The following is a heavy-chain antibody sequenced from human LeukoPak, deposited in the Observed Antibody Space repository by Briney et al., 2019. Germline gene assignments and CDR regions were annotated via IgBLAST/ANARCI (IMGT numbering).Heavy chain of an antibody. J-gene: IGHJ4*02. CDR1: GFTFSDYY. Sequence: PGGSLRLSCAASGFTFSDYYMSWIRQAPGKGLEWISYISSSGSIEYYADSVKGRITISRDNAKNSVYLQLNSLRAEDTAVYYCARGNGWSKIIFDYWGQGTLVTVSS. V-gene: IGHV3-11*01. D-gene: IGHD6-19*01. CDR3: ARGNGWSKIIFDY. CDR2: ISSSGSIE.